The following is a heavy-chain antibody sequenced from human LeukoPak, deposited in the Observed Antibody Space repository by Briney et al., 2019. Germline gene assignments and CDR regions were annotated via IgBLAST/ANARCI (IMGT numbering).Heavy chain of an antibody. CDR3: ARSRIGDY. V-gene: IGHV3-7*01. CDR1: GFTFSTYW. CDR2: IKQDGSEK. Sequence: GGSLRLSCTVSGFTFSTYWMTWVRQAPGKGLEWVANIKQDGSEKYYVDSVKGRFTISRDNAKNSLYLQMNSLRAEDTAVYYCARSRIGDYWGQGTLVTVSP. J-gene: IGHJ4*02. D-gene: IGHD3-10*01.